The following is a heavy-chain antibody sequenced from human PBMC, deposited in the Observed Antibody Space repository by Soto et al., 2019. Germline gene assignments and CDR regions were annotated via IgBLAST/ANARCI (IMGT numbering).Heavy chain of an antibody. CDR3: ARGLIRITIFSI. CDR1: GYTFTSYD. V-gene: IGHV1-8*01. Sequence: ASVKVSCKASGYTFTSYDINWVRQATGQGLEWMGRMNPNSGNTGYAQKFQGRVTMTRNTSISTAYMELSRLRSEDTAVYYCARGLIRITIFSIWGQGTMVTVSS. CDR2: MNPNSGNT. J-gene: IGHJ3*02. D-gene: IGHD3-3*01.